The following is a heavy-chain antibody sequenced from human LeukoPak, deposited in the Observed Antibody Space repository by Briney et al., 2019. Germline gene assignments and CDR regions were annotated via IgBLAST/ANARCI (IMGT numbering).Heavy chain of an antibody. V-gene: IGHV3-21*01. CDR1: AVTISTYS. CDR2: ISSSSSYI. CDR3: ARDTFDY. Sequence: PGGSLRLSCAASAVTISTYSMNWVRQAPGKGLEWVSSISSSSSYIFYADSVKGRSTISRDNAKNSLYLQMNSLRAEDTAFYYCARDTFDYWGQGTLVTVSS. J-gene: IGHJ4*02.